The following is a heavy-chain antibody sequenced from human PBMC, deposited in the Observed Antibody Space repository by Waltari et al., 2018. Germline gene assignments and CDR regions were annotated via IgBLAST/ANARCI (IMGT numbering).Heavy chain of an antibody. Sequence: EVQLVESGGGLVQPGRSLRLSCTASGFTFGAYAMSWFRQAPGKGLEWVGFIRSKAYGGTTEYAASVKGRFTISRDDSKSIAYLQMNSLKTEDTAVYYCTREIRGYYDYWGQGTLVTVSS. CDR3: TREIRGYYDY. CDR2: IRSKAYGGTT. CDR1: GFTFGAYA. D-gene: IGHD3-22*01. J-gene: IGHJ4*02. V-gene: IGHV3-49*03.